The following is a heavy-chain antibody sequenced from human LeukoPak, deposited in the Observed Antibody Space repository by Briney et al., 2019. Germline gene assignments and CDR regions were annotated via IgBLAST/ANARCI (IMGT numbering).Heavy chain of an antibody. Sequence: GGSLRLSCAGSGFSFSTYAMTWVRQAPGLGLESVSAISGSGGYTYYADSVKGRFTISRDNSKNTLYLQMNSLRAEDTAIYYCAKAEGKNPTGGRWLDWGQGSLVTVSS. CDR3: AKAEGKNPTGGRWLD. CDR1: GFSFSTYA. D-gene: IGHD6-19*01. V-gene: IGHV3-23*01. CDR2: ISGSGGYT. J-gene: IGHJ4*02.